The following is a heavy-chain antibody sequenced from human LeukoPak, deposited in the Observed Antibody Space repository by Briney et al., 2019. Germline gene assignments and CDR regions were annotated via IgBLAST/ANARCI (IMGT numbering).Heavy chain of an antibody. D-gene: IGHD6-19*01. V-gene: IGHV4-30-4*08. Sequence: SETLSLTCTVSGGSISSGDYYWSWIRQSPGKGLEWIGYIYYSGSTYYNPSLKSRVTISVDTSKNQFSLKLSSVTAADTAVYYCARDLYSSGLNSFDYWGQGTLVTVSS. CDR2: IYYSGST. CDR1: GGSISSGDYY. J-gene: IGHJ4*02. CDR3: ARDLYSSGLNSFDY.